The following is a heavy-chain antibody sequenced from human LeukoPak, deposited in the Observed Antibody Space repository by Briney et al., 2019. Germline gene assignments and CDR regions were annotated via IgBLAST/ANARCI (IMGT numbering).Heavy chain of an antibody. CDR3: ARSGITGYTPLID. V-gene: IGHV4-59*08. CDR1: GGSISSYY. J-gene: IGHJ4*02. Sequence: SETLSLTCTVSGGSISSYYWSWIRQPPGKGLEWIGYIYYSGSTNYNPSLKSRVTISEDTSKNQFPLRLSSVTAADTAVYYCARSGITGYTPLIDWGRGTLVTVSS. CDR2: IYYSGST. D-gene: IGHD3-10*01.